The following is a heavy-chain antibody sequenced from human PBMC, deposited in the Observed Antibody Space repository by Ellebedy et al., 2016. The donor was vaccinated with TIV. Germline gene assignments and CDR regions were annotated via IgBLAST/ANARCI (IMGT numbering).Heavy chain of an antibody. D-gene: IGHD3-22*01. CDR3: ARFYYGRLDY. CDR1: GFTFSGDW. V-gene: IGHV3-15*01. Sequence: GESLKISCAASGFTFSGDWMTWVRQAPGQGLEWVGRIKSKTAGGTTDYAAPVKGRFSISRDDSENTLYLQMNSLKTEDTAVYYCARFYYGRLDYWGQGTLVTVSS. J-gene: IGHJ4*02. CDR2: IKSKTAGGTT.